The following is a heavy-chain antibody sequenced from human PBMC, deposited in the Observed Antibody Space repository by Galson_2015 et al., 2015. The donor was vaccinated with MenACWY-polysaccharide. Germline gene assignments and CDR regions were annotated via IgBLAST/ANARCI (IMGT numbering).Heavy chain of an antibody. V-gene: IGHV1-8*01. CDR1: GYKFSSYD. CDR3: TRIIARKHTFVDS. D-gene: IGHD2-21*01. CDR2: MNPNSGNT. Sequence: SVKVSCKASGYKFSSYDINRVRQARGQGLEWMGWMNPNSGNTGYAQRFQGRVAMTRETATSTAYMELRMLRYDDTAVYYCTRIIARKHTFVDSWGQGTLVSVS. J-gene: IGHJ4*02.